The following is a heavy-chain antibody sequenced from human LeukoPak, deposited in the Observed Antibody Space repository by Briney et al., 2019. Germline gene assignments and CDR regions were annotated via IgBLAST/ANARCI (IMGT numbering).Heavy chain of an antibody. D-gene: IGHD3-10*01. CDR1: GGTFTSYA. J-gene: IGHJ6*03. CDR3: ARGQINYYGSGSYCNHYSMDV. CDR2: IIPLFGTA. V-gene: IGHV1-69*13. Sequence: GASVKVSCKASGGTFTSYAISWVRQAPGQGLEWMGGIIPLFGTANYAQKFQGRVTITADESTSKAYMELSSLRSEDTAVYYCARGQINYYGSGSYCNHYSMDVWGKGTTVTVSS.